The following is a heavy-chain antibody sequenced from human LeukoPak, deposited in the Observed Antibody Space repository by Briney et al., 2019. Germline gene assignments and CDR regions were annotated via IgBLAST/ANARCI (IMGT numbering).Heavy chain of an antibody. CDR2: VSGSGGST. D-gene: IGHD3-22*01. Sequence: GGSLRLSCAASGFTFSSYAMSWVRQAPGKGLEWVSAVSGSGGSTYYADSVKGRFTISRDNSKNTLYLQMNSLRAEDTAVYYFAASLVVPYYYYYMDVWGKGNTVTVSS. CDR1: GFTFSSYA. J-gene: IGHJ6*03. CDR3: AASLVVPYYYYYMDV. V-gene: IGHV3-23*01.